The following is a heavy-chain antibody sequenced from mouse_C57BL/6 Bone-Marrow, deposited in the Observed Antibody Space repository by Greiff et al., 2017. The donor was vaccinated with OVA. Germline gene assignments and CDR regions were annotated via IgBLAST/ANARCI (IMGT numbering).Heavy chain of an antibody. J-gene: IGHJ4*01. CDR2: IWSGGST. V-gene: IGHV2-2*01. CDR1: GFSLTSYG. Sequence: QVQLQQSGPGLVQPSQSLSITCTVSGFSLTSYGVHWVRQSPGKGLEWLGVIWSGGSTDYNAAFISRLSISKDNSKSQVFFKMNSLQADDTAIYYCARNSLLSYAMDYWGQGTSVTGSS. CDR3: ARNSLLSYAMDY. D-gene: IGHD6-5*01.